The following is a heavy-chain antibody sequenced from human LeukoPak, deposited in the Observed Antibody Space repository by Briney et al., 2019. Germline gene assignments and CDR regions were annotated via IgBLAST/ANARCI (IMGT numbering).Heavy chain of an antibody. CDR2: ISYDGSNK. Sequence: SCKASGFTFSSYGMHWVRQAPGKGLEWVAVISYDGSNKYYADSVKGRFTISRDNSKNTLYLQMNSLRAEDTAVYYCAKLNLVGTFDYWGQGTLVTVSS. CDR1: GFTFSSYG. V-gene: IGHV3-30*18. J-gene: IGHJ4*02. D-gene: IGHD1-26*01. CDR3: AKLNLVGTFDY.